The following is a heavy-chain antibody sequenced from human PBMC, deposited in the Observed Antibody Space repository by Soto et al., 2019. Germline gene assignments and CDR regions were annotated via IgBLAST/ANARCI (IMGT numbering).Heavy chain of an antibody. CDR2: ISGSGGST. J-gene: IGHJ3*02. Sequence: GGSLRLSCAAAGFTFSSYAMSWVRQAPGKGLEWVSAISGSGGSTYYADSVKGRFTISRDNSKNTLYLQMNSLRAEDTAVYYCAKDGVLYCSSSSCSNWGAFDIWGQGTMVTVSS. CDR1: GFTFSSYA. CDR3: AKDGVLYCSSSSCSNWGAFDI. D-gene: IGHD2-2*01. V-gene: IGHV3-23*01.